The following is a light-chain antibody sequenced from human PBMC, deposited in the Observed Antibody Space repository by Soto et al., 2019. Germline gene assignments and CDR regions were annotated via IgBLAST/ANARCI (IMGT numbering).Light chain of an antibody. CDR3: QTWGAGVV. J-gene: IGLJ2*01. CDR1: SGHNIYA. V-gene: IGLV4-69*01. Sequence: QSVLTQSPSASASLGASVKLTCTLISGHNIYAIAWHQQQPEKGPRYLMRLNSDGSHSKGDGVPDRFSGSSSGAEHYLTISSLQSEDEADYYCQTWGAGVVFGGGTKVTVL. CDR2: LNSDGSH.